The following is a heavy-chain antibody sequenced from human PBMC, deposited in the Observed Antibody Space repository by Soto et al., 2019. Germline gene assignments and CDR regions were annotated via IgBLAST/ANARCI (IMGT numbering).Heavy chain of an antibody. CDR2: LYGNSGGI. CDR1: GFTFASYA. V-gene: IGHV3-23*01. Sequence: GGSLRLSCAASGFTFASYAMTWVRQAPGKGLESVAGLYGNSGGIQYSDSVKGRFTISRDNSKNIVYLQMNSLRVEDTAVYFCAKDAVPGDGVWLMDHWGQGTLVTVSS. CDR3: AKDAVPGDGVWLMDH. J-gene: IGHJ4*02. D-gene: IGHD4-17*01.